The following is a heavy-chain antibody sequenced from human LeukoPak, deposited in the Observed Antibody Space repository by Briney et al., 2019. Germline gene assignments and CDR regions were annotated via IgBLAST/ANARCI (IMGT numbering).Heavy chain of an antibody. V-gene: IGHV4-34*01. CDR1: GGSFSGYY. D-gene: IGHD2-2*01. CDR3: ARGAGYCSSTSCRNWFDP. J-gene: IGHJ5*02. Sequence: PSETLSLTCAVYGGSFSGYYWSWIRQPPGKGLEWIGEINHSGSTNYNPSLKSRVTISVDTSKNQFSLKLSSVTAADTAVYYCARGAGYCSSTSCRNWFDPWGQGTLVTVSS. CDR2: INHSGST.